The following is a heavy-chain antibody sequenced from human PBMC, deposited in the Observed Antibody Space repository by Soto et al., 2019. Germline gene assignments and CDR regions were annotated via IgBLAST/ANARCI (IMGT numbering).Heavy chain of an antibody. Sequence: GGSLRLSCTASGFTFSSYAMSWVRQAPGKGLEWVSAISGSGGSTYYADSVKGRFTISRDNSKNTLYLQMNSLRAEDTAVYYCAKGGYNYGFLFDCWGQGTLVTVPQ. V-gene: IGHV3-23*01. CDR2: ISGSGGST. CDR1: GFTFSSYA. D-gene: IGHD5-18*01. J-gene: IGHJ4*02. CDR3: AKGGYNYGFLFDC.